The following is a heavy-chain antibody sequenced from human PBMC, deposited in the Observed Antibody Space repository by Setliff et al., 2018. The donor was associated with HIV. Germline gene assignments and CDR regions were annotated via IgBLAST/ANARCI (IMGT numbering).Heavy chain of an antibody. V-gene: IGHV4-4*09. CDR2: IYTSGST. CDR3: AVSDIVATIPHPEYSHMDV. Sequence: SETLSLTCSVSGGSISSYYWSWIRQPPGKGLEWIGHIYTSGSTDYDPSLKSRVTISTDKSKNRFSLKLTSVTAADTAVYFCAVSDIVATIPHPEYSHMDVWGNGTTVTVSS. CDR1: GGSISSYY. J-gene: IGHJ6*03. D-gene: IGHD5-12*01.